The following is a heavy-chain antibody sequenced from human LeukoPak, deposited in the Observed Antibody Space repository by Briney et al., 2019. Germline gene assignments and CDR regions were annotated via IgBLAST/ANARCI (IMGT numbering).Heavy chain of an antibody. Sequence: GASVKVSCKASGYTFTSYGISWVRQAPGQGLEWMGWISAYNGNTNYAQKLQGRVTMTTDTSTSTAYMELRSLRSDDTAVYYCARDAYYDSRDAFDIWGQGTMVTVSS. J-gene: IGHJ3*02. D-gene: IGHD3-22*01. CDR2: ISAYNGNT. V-gene: IGHV1-18*01. CDR1: GYTFTSYG. CDR3: ARDAYYDSRDAFDI.